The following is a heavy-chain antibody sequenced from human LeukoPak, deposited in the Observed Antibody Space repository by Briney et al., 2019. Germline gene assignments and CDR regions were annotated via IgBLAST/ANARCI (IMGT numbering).Heavy chain of an antibody. D-gene: IGHD6-13*01. Sequence: GVSLRLSCAASGFTVNSNYLSWVRQAPGKGLEWVSTLYNTGSTYYADSVKGRFSISRDNSKNTLFLQMNSLRAEDTAVYYCARLTPAAGRLYFVDWGPGTLVTVSS. CDR1: GFTVNSNY. J-gene: IGHJ4*02. V-gene: IGHV3-53*01. CDR3: ARLTPAAGRLYFVD. CDR2: LYNTGST.